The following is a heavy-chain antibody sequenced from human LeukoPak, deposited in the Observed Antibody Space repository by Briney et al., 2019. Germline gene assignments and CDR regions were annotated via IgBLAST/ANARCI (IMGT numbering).Heavy chain of an antibody. D-gene: IGHD1-26*01. CDR1: GFTFSSYE. J-gene: IGHJ4*02. Sequence: PGGSLRLSCAPSGFTFSSYEMNWVRQAPGKGLEWVSYISSSGSTIYYADSVKGRFTISRDNAKDSLYLQMNSLRAEDTAVYYCAREGRGTTTSLDSSYFDYWGQGALVTVSS. V-gene: IGHV3-48*03. CDR3: AREGRGTTTSLDSSYFDY. CDR2: ISSSGSTI.